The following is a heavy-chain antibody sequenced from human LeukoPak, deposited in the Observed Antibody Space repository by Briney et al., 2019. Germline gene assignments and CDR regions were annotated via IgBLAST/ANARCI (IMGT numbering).Heavy chain of an antibody. CDR1: GVTFSSYG. CDR3: AREGSGTNLYAFDI. CDR2: IWYDGSNK. D-gene: IGHD1-14*01. Sequence: PGGSLRLSCAASGVTFSSYGKHWVRQVPGKGLEWVAVIWYDGSNKYYADSVKGRLTISRDNSKNTLYLQMNSLRVEDTAMYYCAREGSGTNLYAFDIWGQGTMVTVSS. V-gene: IGHV3-33*01. J-gene: IGHJ3*02.